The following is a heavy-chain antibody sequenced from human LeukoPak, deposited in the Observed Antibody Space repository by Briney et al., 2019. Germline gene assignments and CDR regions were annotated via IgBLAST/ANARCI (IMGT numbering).Heavy chain of an antibody. V-gene: IGHV3-30*18. CDR3: AKWSGNRPLYYFDY. J-gene: IGHJ4*02. Sequence: PGGSLRLSCATSGFTFTCCGMHWVRQASGKGLEWVAAISSSDGNSKYYADSVKGRFTISRDNSKNTVYLQMNSLRADDTAVYYCAKWSGNRPLYYFDYWGQGTLVTVSS. CDR2: ISSSDGNSK. CDR1: GFTFTCCG. D-gene: IGHD3-3*01.